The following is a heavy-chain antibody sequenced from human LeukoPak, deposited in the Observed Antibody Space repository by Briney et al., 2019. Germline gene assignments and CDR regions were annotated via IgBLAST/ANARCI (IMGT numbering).Heavy chain of an antibody. J-gene: IGHJ4*02. D-gene: IGHD2-15*01. Sequence: GGSLRLSCAASEFTLSSYGMSWVRQAPGKGLEWVSAISGSDGGTYYADSVKGRFTISRDNSKNTLYLQMNSLRAEETAIYYCAKAPVASCRGAFCYPFDCWGQGNLVTVSS. CDR1: EFTLSSYG. V-gene: IGHV3-23*01. CDR2: ISGSDGGT. CDR3: AKAPVASCRGAFCYPFDC.